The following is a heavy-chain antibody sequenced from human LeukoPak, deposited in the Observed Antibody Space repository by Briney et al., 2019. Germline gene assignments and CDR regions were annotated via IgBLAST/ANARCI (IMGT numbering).Heavy chain of an antibody. CDR3: ARVSTRYYYGSGMGYAFDI. Sequence: SGGSLRLSCAASGFTFSSYSMNWVRQAPGKGLEWVSSISSSSSYIYYADSVKGRFTISRDNAKNSLYLQMNSLRAEDTAVYYCARVSTRYYYGSGMGYAFDIWGQGTMVTVSS. CDR2: ISSSSSYI. D-gene: IGHD3-10*01. CDR1: GFTFSSYS. V-gene: IGHV3-21*01. J-gene: IGHJ3*02.